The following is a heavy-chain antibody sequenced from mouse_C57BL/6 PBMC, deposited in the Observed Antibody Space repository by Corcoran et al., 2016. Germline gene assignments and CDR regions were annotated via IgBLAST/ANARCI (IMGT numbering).Heavy chain of an antibody. V-gene: IGHV1-26*01. Sequence: EVQLQQSGPELVKPGASVKISCKASGYTFTDYYMNGVKQSHGKSLEWIGDINPNNGGTSYNQKFKGKATLTVDKSSRTAYMELRSLTSEDSAVYYCARSNGDVPWGQGTSVTVSS. CDR2: INPNNGGT. J-gene: IGHJ4*01. CDR1: GYTFTDYY. CDR3: ARSNGDVP.